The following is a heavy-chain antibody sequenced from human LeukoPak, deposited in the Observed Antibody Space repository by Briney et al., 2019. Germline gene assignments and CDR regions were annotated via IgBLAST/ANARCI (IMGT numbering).Heavy chain of an antibody. CDR1: GFTFSTYT. D-gene: IGHD6-19*01. V-gene: IGHV3-33*08. J-gene: IGHJ4*02. CDR3: ASTSGWYEPIDY. CDR2: IWYDGSNK. Sequence: GGSLRLSCAASGFTFSTYTMNWVRQAPGKGLEWVAVIWYDGSNKYYADSVKGRFTISRDNSKNTLYLQMNSLRAEDTAVYYCASTSGWYEPIDYWGQGTLVTVSS.